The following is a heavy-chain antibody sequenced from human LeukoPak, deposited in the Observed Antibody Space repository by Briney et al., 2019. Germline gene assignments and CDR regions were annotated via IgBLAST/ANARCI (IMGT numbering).Heavy chain of an antibody. CDR3: ARGNWGYCSGGSCYGGGNYFDY. CDR2: MNPNSGNT. J-gene: IGHJ4*02. D-gene: IGHD2-15*01. Sequence: ASVKVSCKASGYTFTSYDINWVRQATGQGPEWMGWMNPNSGNTGYAQKFQGRVTMTRNTSISTAYMELSSLRSEDTAVYYCARGNWGYCSGGSCYGGGNYFDYWGQGTLVTVSS. V-gene: IGHV1-8*01. CDR1: GYTFTSYD.